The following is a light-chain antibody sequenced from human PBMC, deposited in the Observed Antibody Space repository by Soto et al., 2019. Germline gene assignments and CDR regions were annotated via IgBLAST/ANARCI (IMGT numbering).Light chain of an antibody. Sequence: EIVFTQSPGTLSFSPGERATLSCRARQSVSSSYLAWYQQKPGQAPRLVIYGASSRATGIPDRFSGSGSGTDFTLTISKLEPEDFAVYYCQQYGSSPPLTFGGGTKVDIK. CDR2: GAS. CDR3: QQYGSSPPLT. J-gene: IGKJ4*01. CDR1: QSVSSSY. V-gene: IGKV3-20*01.